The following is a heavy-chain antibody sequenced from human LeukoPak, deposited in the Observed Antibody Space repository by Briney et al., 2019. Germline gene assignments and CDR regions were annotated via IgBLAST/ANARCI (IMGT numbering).Heavy chain of an antibody. V-gene: IGHV4-4*02. CDR3: ARESWGIAVAGTGRTTPPVQFDY. J-gene: IGHJ4*02. Sequence: SETLSLTCAVSGGSISSSNWWSWVRQPPGKGLEWIGEIYHSGSTNYNPSLKSRVTISVDKSKNQFSLKLSSVTAADTAVYYCARESWGIAVAGTGRTTPPVQFDYWGQGTLVTVSS. CDR1: GGSISSSNW. D-gene: IGHD6-19*01. CDR2: IYHSGST.